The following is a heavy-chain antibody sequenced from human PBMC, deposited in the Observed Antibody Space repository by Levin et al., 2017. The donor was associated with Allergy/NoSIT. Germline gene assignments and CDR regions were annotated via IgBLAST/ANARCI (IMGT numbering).Heavy chain of an antibody. CDR2: IYYSGST. D-gene: IGHD3-10*01. Sequence: PSETLSLTCTVSGGSVSSGSYYWSWIRQPPGKGLEWIGYIYYSGSTNYNPSLKSRVTISVDTSKNQFSLKLSSVTAADTAVYYCARELGMVQGVIPLGALGTFDPWGKGTLVTVSS. CDR3: ARELGMVQGVIPLGALGTFDP. J-gene: IGHJ5*02. CDR1: GGSVSSGSYY. V-gene: IGHV4-61*01.